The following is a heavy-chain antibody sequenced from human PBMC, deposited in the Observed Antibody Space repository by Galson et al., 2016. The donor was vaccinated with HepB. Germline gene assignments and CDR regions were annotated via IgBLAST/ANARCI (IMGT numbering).Heavy chain of an antibody. CDR1: GGSISSSNYY. D-gene: IGHD6-13*01. Sequence: ETLSLTCTVSGGSISSSNYYWGWIRQPPGKGLEWIGNIYYSGSTYNNPSLKSRVTISVDTSKNQFSLKLSSVTAADTAVYYCASLFYSSSWYKGWFDPWGQGTLVTVSS. CDR2: IYYSGST. CDR3: ASLFYSSSWYKGWFDP. J-gene: IGHJ5*02. V-gene: IGHV4-39*01.